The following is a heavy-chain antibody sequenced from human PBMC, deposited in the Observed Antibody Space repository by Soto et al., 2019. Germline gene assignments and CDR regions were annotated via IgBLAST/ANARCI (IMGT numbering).Heavy chain of an antibody. D-gene: IGHD5-12*01. Sequence: EVQLVESGGGLVQPGRSLRLSCAASGFTFDDYAMHWVRQAPGKGLEWVSGICWNSGSIGYADSVKGLFTISRDNAKNSLYLKINSLRAEATALYYCTKEKIKVDTIGGTYYYYYYMDVWGKGTTVNVSS. CDR3: TKEKIKVDTIGGTYYYYYYMDV. CDR2: ICWNSGSI. CDR1: GFTFDDYA. J-gene: IGHJ6*03. V-gene: IGHV3-9*01.